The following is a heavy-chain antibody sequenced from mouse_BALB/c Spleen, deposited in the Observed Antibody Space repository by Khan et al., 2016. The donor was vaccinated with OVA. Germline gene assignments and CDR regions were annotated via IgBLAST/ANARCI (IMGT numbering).Heavy chain of an antibody. V-gene: IGHV3-8*02. J-gene: IGHJ3*01. CDR2: IIYTGYT. D-gene: IGHD2-12*01. CDR3: ARSTYRYAFVY. CDR1: GDSITSGY. Sequence: VQLKESGPSLVKPSQTLSLTCSVTGDSITSGYWNWIRKFPGNKLEYIGYIIYTGYTYYNPSLKSRISITRHTSKTQYYLQLNSVTDEDTATYYCARSTYRYAFVYWGQGTLVTVSA.